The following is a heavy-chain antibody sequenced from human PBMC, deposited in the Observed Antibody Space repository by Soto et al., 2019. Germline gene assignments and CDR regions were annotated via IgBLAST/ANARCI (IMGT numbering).Heavy chain of an antibody. Sequence: QVQLQESGPGLVKPSGTLSLTCAVSGGSISSSNWWSWVRQPPGKGLEWIGEIYHSGSTNYNPSLKRRVPISVDQSKNQFSLKRSSVTAADTAVYYCVRGRYQLLFRMDGMDVWGPGTTVTVSS. CDR2: IYHSGST. V-gene: IGHV4-4*02. D-gene: IGHD2-2*01. CDR1: GGSISSSNW. J-gene: IGHJ6*02. CDR3: VRGRYQLLFRMDGMDV.